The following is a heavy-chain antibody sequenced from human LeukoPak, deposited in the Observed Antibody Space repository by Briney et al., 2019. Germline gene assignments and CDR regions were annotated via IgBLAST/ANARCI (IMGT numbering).Heavy chain of an antibody. D-gene: IGHD3-10*01. CDR2: IYPGDSDT. CDR1: GYSFTSYW. Sequence: GESLKISCKGSGYSFTSYWIGWVRQMPRKGLEWMGIIYPGDSDTRYSPSFQGQVTISADKSISTAYLQWSSLKASDTVMYYCARGPPIYGSGIRPFDYWGQGTLVTVSS. V-gene: IGHV5-51*01. CDR3: ARGPPIYGSGIRPFDY. J-gene: IGHJ4*02.